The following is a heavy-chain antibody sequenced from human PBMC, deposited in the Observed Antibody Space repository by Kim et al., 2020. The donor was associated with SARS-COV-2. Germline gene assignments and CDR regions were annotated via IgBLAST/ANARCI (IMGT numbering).Heavy chain of an antibody. Sequence: NTGYAQKFQGRDTMTRNTSISTAYMELSSLRSEDTAVYYCARGSGINLNYWGQGTLVTVSS. CDR2: NT. CDR3: ARGSGINLNY. V-gene: IGHV1-8*01. D-gene: IGHD3-10*01. J-gene: IGHJ4*02.